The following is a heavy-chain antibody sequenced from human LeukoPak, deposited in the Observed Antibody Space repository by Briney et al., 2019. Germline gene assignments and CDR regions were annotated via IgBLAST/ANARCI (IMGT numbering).Heavy chain of an antibody. CDR2: INHSGST. J-gene: IGHJ4*02. CDR1: GGSFSGYY. CDR3: ARGGRITIFPFDY. V-gene: IGHV4-34*01. Sequence: SETLSHTCAVYGGSFSGYYWSWIRQPPGKGLEWIGEINHSGSTNYNPSLKSRVTISVDTSKNQFSLKLSFVTAADTAVYYCARGGRITIFPFDYWGQGTLVTVSS. D-gene: IGHD3-9*01.